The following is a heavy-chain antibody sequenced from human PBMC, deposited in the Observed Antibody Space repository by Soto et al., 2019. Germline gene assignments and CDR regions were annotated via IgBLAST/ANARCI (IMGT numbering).Heavy chain of an antibody. CDR1: GGSSSSYY. CDR3: AGYGDYFDY. Sequence: SETLSLTCTVSGGSSSSYYWSWIRQPPGKGLEWIGYIYYSGSTNYNPSLKSRVTISVDTSKNQFSLKLSSVTAADTAVYYCAGYGDYFDYWGQGTLVTVSS. D-gene: IGHD4-17*01. CDR2: IYYSGST. J-gene: IGHJ4*02. V-gene: IGHV4-59*01.